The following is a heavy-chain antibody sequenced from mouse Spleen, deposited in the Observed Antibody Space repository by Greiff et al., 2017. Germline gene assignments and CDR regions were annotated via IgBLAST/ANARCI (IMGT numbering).Heavy chain of an antibody. D-gene: IGHD4-1*01. CDR1: GFNIKDDY. Sequence: EVQLQQSGAELVRPGASVKLSCTASGFNIKDDYMHWVKQRPEQGLEWIGWIDPENGDTEYASKFQGKATITADTSSNTAYLQLSSLTSEDTAVYYCTTSNWDDFDYWGQGTTLTVSS. CDR3: TTSNWDDFDY. CDR2: IDPENGDT. V-gene: IGHV14-4*01. J-gene: IGHJ2*01.